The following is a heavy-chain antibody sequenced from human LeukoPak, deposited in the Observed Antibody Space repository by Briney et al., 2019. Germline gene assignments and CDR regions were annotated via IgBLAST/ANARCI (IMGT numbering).Heavy chain of an antibody. J-gene: IGHJ4*02. D-gene: IGHD2-15*01. CDR2: ISGSGGST. Sequence: GGSLRLSCAASGFTFSSYAMSWVRQAPGKGLEWVSGISGSGGSTYYADSVKGRFTVSGDNSKSTLYLQVNSLTADDTAVYYCARETSSVHSNAGPPFDCWGQGTLVTVSS. CDR3: ARETSSVHSNAGPPFDC. CDR1: GFTFSSYA. V-gene: IGHV3-23*01.